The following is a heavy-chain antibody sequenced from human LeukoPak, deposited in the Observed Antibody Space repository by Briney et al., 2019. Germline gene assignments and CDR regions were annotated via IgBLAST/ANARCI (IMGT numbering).Heavy chain of an antibody. CDR2: IYTSGST. V-gene: IGHV4-4*07. Sequence: PSETLSVTCTVSGGSISSYSWSWIRQPAGKGLEWIGRIYTSGSTKYNPSLTSRVTMSVDTSKNQFSLKLRSVTAADTAVYYCARAVHCSGGSCYFDYWGQGTLVTVSS. J-gene: IGHJ4*02. CDR3: ARAVHCSGGSCYFDY. D-gene: IGHD2-15*01. CDR1: GGSISSYS.